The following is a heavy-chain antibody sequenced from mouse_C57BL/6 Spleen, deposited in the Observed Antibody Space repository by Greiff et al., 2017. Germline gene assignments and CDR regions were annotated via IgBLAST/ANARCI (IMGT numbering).Heavy chain of an antibody. V-gene: IGHV5-17*01. CDR3: ARRGITTVVATGYWYFDV. D-gene: IGHD1-1*01. CDR1: GFTFSDYG. J-gene: IGHJ1*03. Sequence: EVQLQESGGGLVKPGASLKLSCAASGFTFSDYGMHWVRQAPEKGLEWVAYISRGSSTIYYADTVKGRFTISRDNAKNTLFLQMTSLRSEDTAMYYCARRGITTVVATGYWYFDVWGTGTTVTVSS. CDR2: ISRGSSTI.